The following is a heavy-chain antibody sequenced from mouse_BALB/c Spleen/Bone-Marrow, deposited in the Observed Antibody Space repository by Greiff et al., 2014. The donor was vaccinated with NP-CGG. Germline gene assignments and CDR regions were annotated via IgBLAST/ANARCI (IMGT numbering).Heavy chain of an antibody. Sequence: EVQLVESGGGLVQPGGSLKLSCATSGFTFSDYYMYWVRQTPEKRLEWVAYISNGGGSTYYPDTVKGRLTISRDNAKNTLYLQKSRPKSEDTAMYYCARHNYDETWFAYWGQGTLVTVSA. J-gene: IGHJ3*01. D-gene: IGHD2-4*01. CDR3: ARHNYDETWFAY. V-gene: IGHV5-12*02. CDR1: GFTFSDYY. CDR2: ISNGGGST.